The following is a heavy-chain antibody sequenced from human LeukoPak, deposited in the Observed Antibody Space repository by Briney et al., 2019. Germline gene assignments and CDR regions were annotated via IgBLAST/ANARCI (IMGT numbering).Heavy chain of an antibody. J-gene: IGHJ3*02. V-gene: IGHV3-23*01. Sequence: QPGGSLRLSCAASGFTFSSYAMSWVRQAPGKGLEWVSAISGSGGSTYYADSVKGQFTISRDNSKKTLDLRMNSLRAEDTAVYYCAREGHYDAFDIWGQGTMVTVSS. CDR1: GFTFSSYA. CDR3: AREGHYDAFDI. CDR2: ISGSGGST.